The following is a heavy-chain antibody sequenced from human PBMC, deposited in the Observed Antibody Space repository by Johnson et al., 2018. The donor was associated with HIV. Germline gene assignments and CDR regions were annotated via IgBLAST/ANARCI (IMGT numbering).Heavy chain of an antibody. CDR1: GFTFSSSA. J-gene: IGHJ3*02. Sequence: QVQLVESGGGVVQPGRSLRLSCAASGFTFSSSAMHWVRQAPGKGLEWVAVISYDGSNKYYADSVKGRFTISRDNSKNTLYLQMNSLRHEDTAVYYCARDQGELRRTHAFDIWGQGTMVTVSS. V-gene: IGHV3-30-3*01. CDR3: ARDQGELRRTHAFDI. CDR2: ISYDGSNK. D-gene: IGHD1-14*01.